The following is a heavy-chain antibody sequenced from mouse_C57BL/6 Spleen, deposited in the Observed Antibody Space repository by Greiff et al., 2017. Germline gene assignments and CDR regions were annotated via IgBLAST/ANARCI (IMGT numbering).Heavy chain of an antibody. Sequence: QVQLQQSGAELVRPGTSVKVSCKASGYAFTNYLIEWVKQRPGQGLEWIGVINPGSGGTNYNEKFKGKATLTADKSSSTAYMQLSSLTSEDSAVYFCARGGYGYAMDYWGQGTSVTVSS. CDR3: ARGGYGYAMDY. CDR1: GYAFTNYL. D-gene: IGHD2-14*01. J-gene: IGHJ4*01. CDR2: INPGSGGT. V-gene: IGHV1-54*01.